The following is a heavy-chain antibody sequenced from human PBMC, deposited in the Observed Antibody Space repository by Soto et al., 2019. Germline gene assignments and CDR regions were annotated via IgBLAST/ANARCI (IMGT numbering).Heavy chain of an antibody. D-gene: IGHD3-22*01. V-gene: IGHV4-59*01. Sequence: SETLSLTCPVSGDSISTFYWGWMRQSPGKELEWIGYVYYTGSTNYNPSLKSRVTISVDRSKNQFSLKLTSANAADTAVYYCARGRTVRDYADDSSDYFYFFDYSGQGPHVTVDS. CDR1: GDSISTFY. CDR3: ARGRTVRDYADDSSDYFYFFDY. CDR2: VYYTGST. J-gene: IGHJ4*02.